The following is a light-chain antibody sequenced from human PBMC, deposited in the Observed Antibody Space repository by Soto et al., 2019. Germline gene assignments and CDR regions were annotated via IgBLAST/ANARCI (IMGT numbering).Light chain of an antibody. CDR3: SSYAASNNFYFV. CDR2: EVT. J-gene: IGLJ3*02. V-gene: IGLV2-8*01. Sequence: QSVLTQPPSASGSPGQSVTISCTGTSSDGGGYHYVSWYQQYPGRAPKLMIYEVTKRPSGVPDRFAGSKSGNTASMTVSGLQDEDEADYYCSSYAASNNFYFVFGGGTKLTVL. CDR1: SSDGGGYHY.